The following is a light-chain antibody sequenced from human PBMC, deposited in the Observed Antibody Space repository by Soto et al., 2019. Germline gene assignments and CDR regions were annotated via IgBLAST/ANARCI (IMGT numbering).Light chain of an antibody. CDR3: AAWDDSLSGFYV. J-gene: IGLJ1*01. V-gene: IGLV1-47*01. Sequence: QSVLTQPPSASGTPRQRVTISCSGRSSNIGSNYVYWYQQLPGTAPKLLIYRNNQRPSGVPDRVSGSKSGTSASLAISGLRSEDEADYYCAAWDDSLSGFYVFGTGTKVTVL. CDR1: SSNIGSNY. CDR2: RNN.